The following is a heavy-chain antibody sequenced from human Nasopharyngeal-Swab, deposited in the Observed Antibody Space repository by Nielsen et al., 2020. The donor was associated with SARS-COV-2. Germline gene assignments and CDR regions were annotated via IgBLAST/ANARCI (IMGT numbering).Heavy chain of an antibody. D-gene: IGHD4-17*01. Sequence: ASLKVSCKASGYTLTGYYMHWVRQAPGQGLEWMGWINPHSRGTKYAQKFQGSVTMTSDTSINTAYMELRRLRSDDTAVYYCARDDYGDYGYFGHWGQGTLVTVSS. CDR2: INPHSRGT. V-gene: IGHV1-2*02. CDR3: ARDDYGDYGYFGH. J-gene: IGHJ4*02. CDR1: GYTLTGYY.